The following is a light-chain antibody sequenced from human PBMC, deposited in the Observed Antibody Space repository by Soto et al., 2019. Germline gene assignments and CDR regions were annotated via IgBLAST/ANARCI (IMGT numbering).Light chain of an antibody. CDR3: LQHNSYPLT. Sequence: GDRVTITCRASQSISTWLAWYQQKPGKAPKLLIYDASSLQSGVPSRFSGSGSGTEFTLTISSLQPEDFATYYCLQHNSYPLTFGQGTKVDIK. CDR1: QSISTW. CDR2: DAS. J-gene: IGKJ1*01. V-gene: IGKV1-5*01.